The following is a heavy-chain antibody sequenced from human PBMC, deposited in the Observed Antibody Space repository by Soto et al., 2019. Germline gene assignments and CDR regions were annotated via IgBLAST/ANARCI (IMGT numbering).Heavy chain of an antibody. Sequence: QVQLVESGGGVLQPGRSLRLSCAASGFTFSSFAMHWVRQAPGKGLEWVAFISHDGSNTYYADSLKGRVTSSRDNFKKTVYLEINSLRAEDTAVYHCAKDLTLGIVGAWGHYFEYWGQGTLVTVSS. CDR1: GFTFSSFA. D-gene: IGHD1-26*01. CDR3: AKDLTLGIVGAWGHYFEY. V-gene: IGHV3-30-3*01. CDR2: ISHDGSNT. J-gene: IGHJ4*02.